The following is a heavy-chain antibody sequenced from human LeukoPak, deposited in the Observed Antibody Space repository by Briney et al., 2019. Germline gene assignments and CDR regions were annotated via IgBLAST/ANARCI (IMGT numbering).Heavy chain of an antibody. CDR3: ARVKTNWGYYYYYGMDV. Sequence: PGGSLRLSCAASGFTFSSYSMNWVRQAPGKGLEWVSYISSSSSTIYYADSVKGRFTISRDNAKNSPYLQMNSLRDEDTAVYYCARVKTNWGYYYYYGMDVWGQGTTVTVSS. J-gene: IGHJ6*02. CDR2: ISSSSSTI. CDR1: GFTFSSYS. V-gene: IGHV3-48*02. D-gene: IGHD7-27*01.